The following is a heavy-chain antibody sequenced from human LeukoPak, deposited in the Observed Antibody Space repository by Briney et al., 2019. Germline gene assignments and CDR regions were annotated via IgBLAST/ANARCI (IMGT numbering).Heavy chain of an antibody. J-gene: IGHJ4*02. Sequence: GGSLRLSCAVSGFTVTSNYMSWVRQAAGKGLERVSVLYSGGSTYYAGSVKGRFTISRDNSKNTLYLQMNSLRAEDTAVYYCARVTVSTAAAGTLRHFDYWGQGTLVTVSS. CDR1: GFTVTSNY. V-gene: IGHV3-53*01. CDR3: ARVTVSTAAAGTLRHFDY. D-gene: IGHD6-13*01. CDR2: LYSGGST.